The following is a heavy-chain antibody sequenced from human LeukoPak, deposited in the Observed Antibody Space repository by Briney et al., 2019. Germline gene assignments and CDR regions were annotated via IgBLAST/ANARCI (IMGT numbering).Heavy chain of an antibody. CDR3: AALVLWFGGYYFDY. CDR2: IYYSGST. V-gene: IGHV4-61*01. J-gene: IGHJ4*02. CDR1: GGSVSSGCYY. Sequence: PSETLSLTCTVSGGSVSSGCYYWSWIRQPPGKGLEWIGYIYYSGSTNYNPSLKSRVTISVDTSKNQFSLKLSSVTAADTAVYYCAALVLWFGGYYFDYWGQGTLVTVSS. D-gene: IGHD3-10*01.